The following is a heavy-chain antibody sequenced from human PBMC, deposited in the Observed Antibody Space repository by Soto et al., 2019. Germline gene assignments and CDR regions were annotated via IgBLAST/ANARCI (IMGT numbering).Heavy chain of an antibody. V-gene: IGHV1-69*13. D-gene: IGHD2-2*01. J-gene: IGHJ6*02. CDR2: IIPIFGTP. Sequence: ASVKVPGKASGGTFTNYAFSWVRQAPGQGPEWMGGIIPIFGTPDYAQKFQGRVIITADESTRTVSMELNSLRSDDTAVYYCARERSVGYCITTTCPKPFYYYAMDVWGQGTTVTVSS. CDR1: GGTFTNYA. CDR3: ARERSVGYCITTTCPKPFYYYAMDV.